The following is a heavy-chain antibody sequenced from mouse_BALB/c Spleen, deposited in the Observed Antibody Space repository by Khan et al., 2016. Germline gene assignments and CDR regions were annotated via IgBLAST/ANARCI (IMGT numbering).Heavy chain of an antibody. V-gene: IGHV7-3*02. CDR2: IRNKAKGYSP. J-gene: IGHJ1*01. Sequence: EVELVESGGGLVQPGGSLRLSCATSGFTFTDYYMSWVRPPPGKALEWLGFIRNKAKGYSPEYSASVKGRFTISRDNSQSILYLQMNTLRAEDSATYYCARDITYGSSPYWYFDVWGAGTTVTVSS. CDR3: ARDITYGSSPYWYFDV. D-gene: IGHD1-1*01. CDR1: GFTFTDYY.